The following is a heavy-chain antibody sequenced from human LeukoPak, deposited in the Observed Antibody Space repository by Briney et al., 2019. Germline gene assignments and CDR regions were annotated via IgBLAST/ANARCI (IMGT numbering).Heavy chain of an antibody. CDR1: GHSSNTFG. D-gene: IGHD2-15*01. CDR2: ISPYNSHR. J-gene: IGHJ6*03. Sequence: ASVKVSCKASGHSSNTFGITWVRQAPGQGLEWIGWISPYNSHRTYQGRVTMTTDTSTTTSYMELRSLRSDDTAVYFCANVAKGRYFFYYMDVWGKGTTVTVS. V-gene: IGHV1-18*01. CDR3: ANVAKGRYFFYYMDV.